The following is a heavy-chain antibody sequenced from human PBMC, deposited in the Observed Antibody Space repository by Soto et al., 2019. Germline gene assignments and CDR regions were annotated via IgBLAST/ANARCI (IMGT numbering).Heavy chain of an antibody. J-gene: IGHJ4*02. V-gene: IGHV4-30-4*01. CDR1: GGSISSGDYY. CDR3: ARGSLLPTEPPPIDD. Sequence: XXVKPSQTLSLTCTVSGGSISSGDYYWSWIRQPPGKGLEWIGYIYYSGSTYYNPSLKSRVTNSVGTAKNPSSLKPSPVTAADTAVYYCARGSLLPTEPPPIDDWGQGTLVTVSS. D-gene: IGHD1-26*01. CDR2: IYYSGST.